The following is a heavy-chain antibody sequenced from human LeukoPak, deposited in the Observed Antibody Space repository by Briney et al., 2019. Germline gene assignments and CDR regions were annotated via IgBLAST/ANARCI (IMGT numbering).Heavy chain of an antibody. V-gene: IGHV3-23*01. Sequence: GGSLRLSCAASGFTFSSYAMSWVRQAPGKGREWVSAISGSGGSTYYADSVKGRFTISRDNSKNTLYLQMNSLRAEDTAVYYCARRGDGGRSFDYWGQGTLVTVSS. CDR2: ISGSGGST. D-gene: IGHD4-23*01. CDR1: GFTFSSYA. CDR3: ARRGDGGRSFDY. J-gene: IGHJ4*02.